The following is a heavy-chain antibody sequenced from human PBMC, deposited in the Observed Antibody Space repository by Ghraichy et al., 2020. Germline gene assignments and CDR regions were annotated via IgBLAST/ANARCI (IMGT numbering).Heavy chain of an antibody. CDR2: LNIDGTTV. J-gene: IGHJ4*02. D-gene: IGHD1-14*01. V-gene: IGHV3-74*01. CDR3: VRSYKDGLRHFDY. CDR1: GFSFTDYW. Sequence: GGSLRLSCAASGFSFTDYWMHWVRQTPGRGLEWVSHLNIDGTTVNYADSVKGRFTIYRDNAKNTMYLQMISLTVEDTAVYYCVRSYKDGLRHFDYWGQGTLVTVSS.